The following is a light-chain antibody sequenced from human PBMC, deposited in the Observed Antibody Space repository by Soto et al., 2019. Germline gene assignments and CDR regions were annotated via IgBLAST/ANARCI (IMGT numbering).Light chain of an antibody. Sequence: EVVLTQSPGTLSLSPGERATLSCRASQSVGSTYLAWYQQKPGQAPRLLIYAASSRATGVPERFSGSGSGANFTLSISRLEPDDYAVYYCHQYCITPPNTFGQGTRLEIK. CDR2: AAS. CDR1: QSVGSTY. V-gene: IGKV3-20*01. CDR3: HQYCITPPNT. J-gene: IGKJ5*01.